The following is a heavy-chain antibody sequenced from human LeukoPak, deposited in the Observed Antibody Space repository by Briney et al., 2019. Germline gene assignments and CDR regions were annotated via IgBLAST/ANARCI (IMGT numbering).Heavy chain of an antibody. Sequence: PGGSLRLSCAASGFSFSDYYMSWIRQAPGKGLEWVSYISSSGDTMFYSDSVKGRFTISRDNGKKSLFLEINSLRAEDAAIYYSARVMGNYASDYWGQGALVTVSS. V-gene: IGHV3-11*04. J-gene: IGHJ4*02. D-gene: IGHD1-7*01. CDR3: ARVMGNYASDY. CDR2: ISSSGDTM. CDR1: GFSFSDYY.